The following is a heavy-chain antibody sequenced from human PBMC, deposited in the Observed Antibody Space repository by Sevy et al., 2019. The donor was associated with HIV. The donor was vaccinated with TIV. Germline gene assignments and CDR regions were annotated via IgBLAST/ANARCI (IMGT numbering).Heavy chain of an antibody. CDR1: GFTVNSNY. J-gene: IGHJ4*02. CDR3: ARGKSGYGYALSY. D-gene: IGHD5-18*01. Sequence: GGSLRLSCAASGFTVNSNYMTWVRQAPGKGLEGVSVIHSDDTTYHAGSVKDRFTISRDNFKNTLYLHMSSLRAEDTAVYYCARGKSGYGYALSYWGQGTLVTVSS. V-gene: IGHV3-66*01. CDR2: IHSDDTT.